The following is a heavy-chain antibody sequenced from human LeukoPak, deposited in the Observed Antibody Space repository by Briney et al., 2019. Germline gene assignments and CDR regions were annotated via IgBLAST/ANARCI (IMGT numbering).Heavy chain of an antibody. Sequence: SVKVSCKASGYTFTSYGISWVRQAPGQGLEWMGGIIPIFGTANYAQKFQGRVTITADESTSTAYMELSSLRSEDTAVYYCASHGGSYYYYGMDVWGQGTTVTVSS. CDR3: ASHGGSYYYYGMDV. CDR2: IIPIFGTA. V-gene: IGHV1-69*13. J-gene: IGHJ6*02. D-gene: IGHD4-23*01. CDR1: GYTFTSYG.